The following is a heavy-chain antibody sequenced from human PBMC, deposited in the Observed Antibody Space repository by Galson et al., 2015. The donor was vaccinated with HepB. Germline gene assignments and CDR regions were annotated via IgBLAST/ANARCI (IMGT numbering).Heavy chain of an antibody. V-gene: IGHV3-30-3*01. CDR2: ISYDEGND. D-gene: IGHD3-9*01. CDR3: VRGGVHYFDWLPEVVTSFDY. J-gene: IGHJ4*02. Sequence: SPRLSCAASGFSLNKFAMHWVRQSPVKGLEWVALISYDEGNDYYSDSVKGRFTISRDNSKNTLYLQMNNLRTEDTAMYYCVRGGVHYFDWLPEVVTSFDYWGQGTLVTVSS. CDR1: GFSLNKFA.